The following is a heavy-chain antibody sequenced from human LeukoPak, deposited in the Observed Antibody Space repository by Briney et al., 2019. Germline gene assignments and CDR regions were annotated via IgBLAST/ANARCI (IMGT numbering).Heavy chain of an antibody. Sequence: SETLSLTCTVSGASISSSYWSWIRQSPGKGLEWIGYIYYTVSTNYNPSLRSRVTISVDTSKNQLSLKLTSVTPADTAVYYCARKAAAGIPPLYNWFDPWGQGTLVTVSA. CDR3: ARKAAAGIPPLYNWFDP. V-gene: IGHV4-59*01. CDR1: GASISSSY. J-gene: IGHJ5*02. D-gene: IGHD6-13*01. CDR2: IYYTVST.